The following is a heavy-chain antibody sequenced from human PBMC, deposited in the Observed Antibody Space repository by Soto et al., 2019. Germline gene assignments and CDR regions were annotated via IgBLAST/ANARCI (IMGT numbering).Heavy chain of an antibody. Sequence: QVQLQESGPGLVKPSQTLSLTCTVSGGSISSGGYYWSWIRQHPGKGLEWIGYIYYSGSTYYNPSLKSRVTTSVDTSKNQFSLKLSSVTAADTAVYYCARASRPLRTSDDYGDYGWNWFDPWGQGTLVTVSS. J-gene: IGHJ5*02. CDR1: GGSISSGGYY. CDR3: ARASRPLRTSDDYGDYGWNWFDP. D-gene: IGHD4-17*01. V-gene: IGHV4-31*03. CDR2: IYYSGST.